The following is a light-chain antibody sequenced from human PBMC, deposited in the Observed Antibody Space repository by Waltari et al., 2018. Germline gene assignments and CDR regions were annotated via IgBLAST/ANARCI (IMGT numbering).Light chain of an antibody. V-gene: IGLV2-14*01. Sequence: QSALTQPASVSGSPGQSITISCTGTSSDVGGYNSVSWYQQHPGKAPKLMIYEVSNRPSGVSNRFSGSKSGNTASLTISGLQAEDEADYYCSSYTSSSAPGVFGTGTRVTVL. CDR3: SSYTSSSAPGV. CDR1: SSDVGGYNS. CDR2: EVS. J-gene: IGLJ1*01.